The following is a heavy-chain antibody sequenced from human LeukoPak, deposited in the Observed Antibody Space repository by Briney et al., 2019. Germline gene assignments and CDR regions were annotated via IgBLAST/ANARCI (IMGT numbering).Heavy chain of an antibody. CDR1: GFTFSAHT. CDR2: IGRSGITI. Sequence: GGSLTLSCAASGFTFSAHTMNWVRLAPGKGLQWVSYIGRSGITIYYAHSVEGRFTISRDNAKNSLYLQMSSLRVEDTAVYYCARGPLYDITGSYGLWGQGTLVTLSS. V-gene: IGHV3-48*01. CDR3: ARGPLYDITGSYGL. D-gene: IGHD3-22*01. J-gene: IGHJ4*02.